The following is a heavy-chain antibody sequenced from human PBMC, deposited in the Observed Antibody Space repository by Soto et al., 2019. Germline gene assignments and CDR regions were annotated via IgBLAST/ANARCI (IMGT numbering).Heavy chain of an antibody. Sequence: ETLSLTCTVSGGSISSYYWSWIRQPPGKGLEWIGYIYYSGSTNYNPSLKSRVTISVDTSKNQFSLKLSSVTAADTAVYYCARDRGGRDWFDPWGQGTLVTVSS. J-gene: IGHJ5*02. V-gene: IGHV4-59*01. CDR2: IYYSGST. CDR3: ARDRGGRDWFDP. CDR1: GGSISSYY.